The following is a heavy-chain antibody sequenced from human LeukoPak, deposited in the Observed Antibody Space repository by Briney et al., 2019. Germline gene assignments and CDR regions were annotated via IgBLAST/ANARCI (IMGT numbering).Heavy chain of an antibody. CDR1: GYTFTTYC. J-gene: IGHJ1*01. D-gene: IGHD2-2*01. Sequence: GASVKVSCKASGYTFTTYCLPWVRQAPGQSLEWMGWINVNNGGTNYAQRFQDRVTMTRDTSTNTAYMELRRLRSDDTAIFYCATDSQLRGYFQHWGQGTLVTVS. CDR2: INVNNGGT. CDR3: ATDSQLRGYFQH. V-gene: IGHV1-18*01.